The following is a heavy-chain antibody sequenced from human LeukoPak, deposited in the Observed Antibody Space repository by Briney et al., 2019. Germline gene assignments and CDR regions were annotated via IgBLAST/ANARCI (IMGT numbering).Heavy chain of an antibody. CDR2: INPNGDST. J-gene: IGHJ4*02. D-gene: IGHD3-10*01. V-gene: IGHV1-46*01. CDR3: ARSMIRGATYYFDY. Sequence: GASVNVSCTASGYTFTSYYIHWVRQAPGQGLEWMGVINPNGDSTSYAQKFQGRVTMTRDTSTSTVYMELSSLRSEDTAVHYCARSMIRGATYYFDYWGQGTLVTVSS. CDR1: GYTFTSYY.